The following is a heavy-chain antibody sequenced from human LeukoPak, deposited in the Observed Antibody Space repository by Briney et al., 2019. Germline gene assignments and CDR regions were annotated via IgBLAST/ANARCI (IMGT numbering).Heavy chain of an antibody. CDR1: GFIMSRYG. Sequence: GRSLRLSCAASGFIMSRYGMHWVRQAPGKGREGVAVIWHDGGNKFYADSVKGRFTIPRDNLKNTLYLQMDFLRVEDTGLYFCARGRDEYSSSPHDDWGQGTLVTVSS. CDR2: IWHDGGNK. CDR3: ARGRDEYSSSPHDD. V-gene: IGHV3-33*01. J-gene: IGHJ4*02. D-gene: IGHD6-6*01.